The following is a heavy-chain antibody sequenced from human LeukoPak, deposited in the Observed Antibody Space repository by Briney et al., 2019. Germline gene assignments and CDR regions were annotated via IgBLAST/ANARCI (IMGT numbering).Heavy chain of an antibody. Sequence: GASVKVSCKASGYTFTSYGISWVRQAPGQGLEWMGWISAYNGNTNSAQKPQGRVTMPTDTSTSTAYMERSRLRSDDTAVHYCARDTVGATTHWFDPWGQGTLVTVSS. CDR3: ARDTVGATTHWFDP. CDR2: ISAYNGNT. V-gene: IGHV1-18*01. J-gene: IGHJ5*02. D-gene: IGHD1-26*01. CDR1: GYTFTSYG.